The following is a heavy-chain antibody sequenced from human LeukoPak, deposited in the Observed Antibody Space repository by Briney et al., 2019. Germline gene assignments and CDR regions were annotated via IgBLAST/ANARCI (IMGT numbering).Heavy chain of an antibody. Sequence: GGSLRLSCAASGFVFSNYAMHWVRQAAGKGLEWVAYIRYDGSRKYYADSVNGRFTISRDNSKNTLYLQVHSLRGEDTAVYYCATETPDTSGSKLDYWGQGTLVTVSS. CDR2: IRYDGSRK. V-gene: IGHV3-30*02. D-gene: IGHD3-22*01. J-gene: IGHJ4*02. CDR3: ATETPDTSGSKLDY. CDR1: GFVFSNYA.